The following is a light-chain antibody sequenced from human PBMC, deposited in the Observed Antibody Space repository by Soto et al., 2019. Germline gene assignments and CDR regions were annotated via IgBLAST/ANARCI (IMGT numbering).Light chain of an antibody. CDR1: SSHGGSYNL. J-gene: IGLJ2*01. CDR3: CSYAGSSTFGVV. V-gene: IGLV2-23*02. Sequence: QSALTQPASVSGSPGQSITISCTGTSSHGGSYNLGSWYQQHPGKAPKLMIYDVSKRPSGVSNRFSGSKSGNTASLTISGLQAHEDADESGCSYAGSSTFGVVFGGGTKVTVL. CDR2: DVS.